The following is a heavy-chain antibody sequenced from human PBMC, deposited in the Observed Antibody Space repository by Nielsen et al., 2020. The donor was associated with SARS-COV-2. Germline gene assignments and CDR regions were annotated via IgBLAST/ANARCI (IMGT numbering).Heavy chain of an antibody. V-gene: IGHV4-4*02. D-gene: IGHD2-2*01. J-gene: IGHJ5*02. CDR3: ARGSPLGYCSSTSCYRRGWFDP. CDR2: IYHSGST. CDR1: GGSISSSNW. Sequence: SETLSLTCTVSGGSISSSNWWSWVRQPPGKGLEWIGEIYHSGSTNYNPSLKSRVTISVDKSKNQFSLKLSSVTAADTAVYYCARGSPLGYCSSTSCYRRGWFDPWGQGTLVTVSS.